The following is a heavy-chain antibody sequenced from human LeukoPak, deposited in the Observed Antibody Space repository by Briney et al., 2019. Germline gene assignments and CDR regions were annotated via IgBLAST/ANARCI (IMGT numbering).Heavy chain of an antibody. V-gene: IGHV3-33*01. CDR2: IWYDGSNK. CDR1: GFTFSSYG. CDR3: ARDPPSYYGSGSYYYYYYGMDV. D-gene: IGHD3-10*01. J-gene: IGHJ6*02. Sequence: GGSLRLSCAASGFTFSSYGMHWVRQAPGKGLEWVAVIWYDGSNKYYADSVKGRFTISRDNSKNTLYLQMNSLRAEDTAVYYCARDPPSYYGSGSYYYYYYGMDVWGQGTTVTVSS.